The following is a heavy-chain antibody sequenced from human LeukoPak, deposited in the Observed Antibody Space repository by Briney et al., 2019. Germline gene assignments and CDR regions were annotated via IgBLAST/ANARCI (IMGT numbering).Heavy chain of an antibody. CDR3: TKKGSRIAAAGPYFDY. J-gene: IGHJ4*02. D-gene: IGHD6-13*01. Sequence: GGSLRLSCAASGFTVSSNYMSWVRQAPGKGLEWVSVIYSGGSTYYADSVKGRFTISRDNSKNTLYLQMNSLRAEDTAVYYCTKKGSRIAAAGPYFDYWGQGTLVTVSS. CDR1: GFTVSSNY. V-gene: IGHV3-53*01. CDR2: IYSGGST.